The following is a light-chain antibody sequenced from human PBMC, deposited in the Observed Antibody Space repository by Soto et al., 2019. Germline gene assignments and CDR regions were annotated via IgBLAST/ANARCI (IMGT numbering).Light chain of an antibody. J-gene: IGLJ1*01. CDR3: NSYAGSXTYV. CDR2: EVV. V-gene: IGLV2-8*01. CDR1: KKDVCFYDF. Sequence: QSFLTQPPSASGSPVQSVTISCTGTKKDVCFYDFVSWYQHHPGKAPRLIIYEVVQRPSGVPDRFSGSKSGNTASLTVSGLQAVDEADYFCNSYAGSXTYVVGRGTKVXV.